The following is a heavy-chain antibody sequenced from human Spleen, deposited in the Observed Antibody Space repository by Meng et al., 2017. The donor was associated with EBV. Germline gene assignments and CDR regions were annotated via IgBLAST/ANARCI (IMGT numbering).Heavy chain of an antibody. Sequence: QLGQSGAEVKKPGASVKVSCKASGYTFTSYYMHWVRQAPGQGLEWMGLVDPQDGDTRYAEKFQGRLTITADTSTDTSYMELSSLGFDDTAVYYCATMTSSPPNSWGQGTLVTVSS. V-gene: IGHV1-69-2*01. CDR3: ATMTSSPPNS. J-gene: IGHJ4*02. CDR2: VDPQDGDT. CDR1: GYTFTSYY. D-gene: IGHD3-10*01.